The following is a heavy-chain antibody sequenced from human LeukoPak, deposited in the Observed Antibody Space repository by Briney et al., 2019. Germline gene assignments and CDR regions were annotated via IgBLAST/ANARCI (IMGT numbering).Heavy chain of an antibody. CDR3: ARQTYSGSSYFDY. CDR1: GGSISSSSYY. D-gene: IGHD1-26*01. J-gene: IGHJ4*02. Sequence: SETLSLTCTVSGGSISSSSYYWGWIRQPPGKGLEWIGSIYYRGSTYYNPSLKSRVTISVDTSKNQFSLKLSSVTAADTAVYYCARQTYSGSSYFDYWGQGTLVTVSS. V-gene: IGHV4-39*01. CDR2: IYYRGST.